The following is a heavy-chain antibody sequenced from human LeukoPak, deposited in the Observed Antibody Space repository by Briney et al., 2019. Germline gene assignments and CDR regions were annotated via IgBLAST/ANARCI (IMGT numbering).Heavy chain of an antibody. Sequence: ASVKVSCKASGYTFTSYAMNWVRQAPGQGLEWMGWINTNTGNPTYAQGFTGRFVFSLDTSVSTAYLQISSLKAEDTAVYYCARESLVSPYDILTGPYYGMDVWGQGTTVTVSS. D-gene: IGHD3-9*01. J-gene: IGHJ6*02. CDR1: GYTFTSYA. CDR2: INTNTGNP. V-gene: IGHV7-4-1*02. CDR3: ARESLVSPYDILTGPYYGMDV.